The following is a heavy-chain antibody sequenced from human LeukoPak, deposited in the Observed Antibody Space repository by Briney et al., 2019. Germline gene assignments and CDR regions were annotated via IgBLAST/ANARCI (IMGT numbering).Heavy chain of an antibody. D-gene: IGHD2-21*02. Sequence: SETLSLTRAVYGGSFSGYYWSWIRQPPGKGLEWIGEINHSGSTNYNPSLKSRVTISVDTSKNQFSLKLSSVTAADTAVYYCARVPRNSNRLAYCGGDCYRDYWGQGTLVTVSS. V-gene: IGHV4-34*01. CDR3: ARVPRNSNRLAYCGGDCYRDY. CDR1: GGSFSGYY. CDR2: INHSGST. J-gene: IGHJ4*02.